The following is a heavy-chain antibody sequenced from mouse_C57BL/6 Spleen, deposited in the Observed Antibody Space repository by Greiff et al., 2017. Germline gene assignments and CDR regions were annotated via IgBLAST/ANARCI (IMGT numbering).Heavy chain of an antibody. Sequence: EVQLVESGPELVKPGASVKMSCKASGYTFTDYNMHWVKQSHGKSLEWIGYINPNNGGTSYNQKFKGKATLTVNKSSSTAYMELRSLTSEDSAVYYCALIYYGNYYYAMDYWGQGTSVTVSS. D-gene: IGHD2-1*01. V-gene: IGHV1-22*01. CDR3: ALIYYGNYYYAMDY. CDR1: GYTFTDYN. CDR2: INPNNGGT. J-gene: IGHJ4*01.